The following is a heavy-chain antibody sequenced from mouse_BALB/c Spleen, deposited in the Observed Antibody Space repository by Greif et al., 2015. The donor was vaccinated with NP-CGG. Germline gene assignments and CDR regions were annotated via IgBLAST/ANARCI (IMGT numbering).Heavy chain of an antibody. J-gene: IGHJ4*01. CDR2: INPSNGGT. Sequence: QVQLQQPGAELVKPGASVKLSCKASGYTFTSYYMYWVRQRPGQGLEWIGGINPSNGGTNFNEKFKSNATLTVDKSSSTAYMQLSSLTSEDSAVYYCTRYGGLDHVYAMDDWGQGTSVTFSS. V-gene: IGHV1-53*01. CDR1: GYTFTSYY. CDR3: TRYGGLDHVYAMDD. D-gene: IGHD1-1*02.